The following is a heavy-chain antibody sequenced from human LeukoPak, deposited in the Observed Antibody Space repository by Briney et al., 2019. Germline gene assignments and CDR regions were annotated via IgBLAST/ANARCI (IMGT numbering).Heavy chain of an antibody. CDR2: IYHSGGT. CDR3: ARAVELYYDNSGYYSDRYFDY. J-gene: IGHJ4*02. CDR1: GDSIRRGYY. Sequence: SETLSLTCTVSGDSIRRGYYWGWIRQTPGKGLQWIGSIYHSGGTYYEPSLKSRVTISVDTSRNQFSLKMSSVTAADTAVFYCARAVELYYDNSGYYSDRYFDYWGQGTLVTVSS. D-gene: IGHD3-22*01. V-gene: IGHV4-38-2*02.